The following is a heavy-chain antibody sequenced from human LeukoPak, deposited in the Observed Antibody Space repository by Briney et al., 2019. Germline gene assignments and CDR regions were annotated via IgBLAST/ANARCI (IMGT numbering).Heavy chain of an antibody. D-gene: IGHD6-19*01. V-gene: IGHV3-21*01. CDR2: ISSSSSYI. J-gene: IGHJ4*02. CDR3: AIDRYSSGWYTFDY. Sequence: GRSLRLSCAASGFTLSNFGINWVRQAPGKGLEWVSSISSSSSYISYADSVKGRFTISRDNAKNSLDLQMNSLRAEDTAVYYCAIDRYSSGWYTFDYWGQGTLVTVSS. CDR1: GFTLSNFG.